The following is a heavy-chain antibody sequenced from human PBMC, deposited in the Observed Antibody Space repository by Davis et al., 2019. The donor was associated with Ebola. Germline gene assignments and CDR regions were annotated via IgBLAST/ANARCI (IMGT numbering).Heavy chain of an antibody. J-gene: IGHJ4*02. CDR1: GGSISSYY. V-gene: IGHV4-59*08. CDR3: ARLGSGDYGIDY. CDR2: IYYSGST. D-gene: IGHD4-17*01. Sequence: GSLRLSCTVSGGSISSYYWSWIRQPPGQGLEWIGYIYYSGSTNYNPSLKSRVTISVDTSKNQFSLKLSSVAAADTAVYFCARLGSGDYGIDYWGQGTLVTVSS.